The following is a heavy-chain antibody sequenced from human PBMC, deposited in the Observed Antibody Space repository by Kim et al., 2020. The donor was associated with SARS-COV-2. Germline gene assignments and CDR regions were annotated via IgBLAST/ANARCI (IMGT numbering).Heavy chain of an antibody. Sequence: GGSLRLSCAASGFTFSSYAMRWVRQAPGKGLEWVSAISGSGGSTYYADSVKGRFTISRDNSKNTLYLQMNSLRAEDTAVYYCAKDRRLYYDFCTGDDRSRGGMDCWGQGTPVTVSS. CDR3: AKDRRLYYDFCTGDDRSRGGMDC. V-gene: IGHV3-23*01. CDR2: ISGSGGST. D-gene: IGHD3-3*01. CDR1: GFTFSSYA. J-gene: IGHJ4*03.